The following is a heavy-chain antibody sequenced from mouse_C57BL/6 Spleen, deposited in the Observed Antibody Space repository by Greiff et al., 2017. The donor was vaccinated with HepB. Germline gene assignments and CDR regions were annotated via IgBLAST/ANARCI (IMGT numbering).Heavy chain of an antibody. D-gene: IGHD1-1*01. CDR3: ARPNYYGDYYAMDY. V-gene: IGHV5-17*01. J-gene: IGHJ4*01. CDR2: ISSGSSTI. Sequence: EVKVVESGGGLVKPGGSLKLSCAASGFTFSDYGMHWVRQAPEKGLEWVAYISSGSSTIYYADTVKGRFTISRDNAKNTLFLQMTSLRSEDTAMYYCARPNYYGDYYAMDYWGQGTSVTVSS. CDR1: GFTFSDYG.